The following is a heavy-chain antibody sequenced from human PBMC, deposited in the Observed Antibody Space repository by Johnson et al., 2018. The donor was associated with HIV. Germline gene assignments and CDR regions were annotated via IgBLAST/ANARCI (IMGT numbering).Heavy chain of an antibody. Sequence: EVQLVESGGGLVQPGGSLRLSCAASGFTFSSYAMSWVRQAPGKGLEWVANIKQDGSEKYYVDSVKGRFTISRDNAKTSLYLQMGSLRAEDMAVYYCARPTLCFQWELQGGIDAFDIWGQGTMGTVSS. J-gene: IGHJ3*02. CDR3: ARPTLCFQWELQGGIDAFDI. CDR1: GFTFSSYA. CDR2: IKQDGSEK. V-gene: IGHV3-7*01. D-gene: IGHD1-26*01.